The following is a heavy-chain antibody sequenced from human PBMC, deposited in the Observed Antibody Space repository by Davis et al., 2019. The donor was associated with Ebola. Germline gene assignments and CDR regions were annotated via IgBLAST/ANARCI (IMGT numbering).Heavy chain of an antibody. CDR3: AREAGFYGIDP. CDR2: INHSGST. V-gene: IGHV4-34*01. CDR1: GWSFRGYY. J-gene: IGHJ5*02. Sequence: MPGGSLRLSCAVYGWSFRGYYWSWIRQPPGKGLEWIGEINHSGSTNYNPSLKSRVTISVDTSKNQFSLKLSSVTAADTAVYYCAREAGFYGIDPWGQGTLVTVSS. D-gene: IGHD2/OR15-2a*01.